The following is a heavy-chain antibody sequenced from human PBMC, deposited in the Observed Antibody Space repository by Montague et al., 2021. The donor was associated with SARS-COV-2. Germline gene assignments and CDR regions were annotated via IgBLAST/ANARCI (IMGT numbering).Heavy chain of an antibody. CDR1: GGSISSYY. J-gene: IGHJ6*02. CDR2: IYYSGST. CDR3: AGTSTYSSGWGINYYYYGMDV. Sequence: SETLSLTCTVSGGSISSYYWSWIRQPPGKGLGWIGYIYYSGSTNYNPSLKSRVTISVDTSKNQFSLKLSSVTAADTAVYYCAGTSTYSSGWGINYYYYGMDVWGQGTTATVSS. V-gene: IGHV4-59*01. D-gene: IGHD6-19*01.